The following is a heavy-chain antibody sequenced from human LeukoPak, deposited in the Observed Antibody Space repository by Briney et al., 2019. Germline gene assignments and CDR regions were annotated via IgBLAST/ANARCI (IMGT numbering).Heavy chain of an antibody. D-gene: IGHD6-19*01. Sequence: ASVKVSCKVSGYTLTELSMHWVRQAPGKGLECMGGFDPEDGETIYAQKFQGRVTMTEDTSTDTAYMELSSLRSEDTAVYYCATRSEAVADPNDAFDIWGQGTMVTVSS. CDR1: GYTLTELS. V-gene: IGHV1-24*01. J-gene: IGHJ3*02. CDR2: FDPEDGET. CDR3: ATRSEAVADPNDAFDI.